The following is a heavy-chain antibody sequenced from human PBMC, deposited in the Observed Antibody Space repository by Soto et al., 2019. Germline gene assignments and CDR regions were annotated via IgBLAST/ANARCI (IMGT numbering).Heavy chain of an antibody. J-gene: IGHJ6*02. CDR1: GFTFSSYG. D-gene: IGHD6-13*01. V-gene: IGHV3-33*01. CDR2: IWYDGSNK. Sequence: GGSLRLSCAASGFTFSSYGMHWVRQAPGKGLEWVAVIWYDGSNKYYADSVKGRFTISRDNSKNTLYLQMNSLRAEDTAVYYCAREMIDYSSSWYGGAKNYYYYYGMDVWGQGTTVTVSS. CDR3: AREMIDYSSSWYGGAKNYYYYYGMDV.